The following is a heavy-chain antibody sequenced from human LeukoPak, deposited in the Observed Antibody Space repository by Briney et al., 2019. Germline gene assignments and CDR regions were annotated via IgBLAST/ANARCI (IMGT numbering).Heavy chain of an antibody. D-gene: IGHD2-2*01. CDR3: AKDRGDCSSTSCYPDY. V-gene: IGHV3-66*01. Sequence: PGGSLRLSCAASGFTVSSDYMSWVRQAPGKGLEWVSVIYSGGTTHYADSVKGRFTISRDNSKNTLYLQMNSLRAEDTAVYYCAKDRGDCSSTSCYPDYWGQGTLVTVSS. J-gene: IGHJ4*02. CDR2: IYSGGTT. CDR1: GFTVSSDY.